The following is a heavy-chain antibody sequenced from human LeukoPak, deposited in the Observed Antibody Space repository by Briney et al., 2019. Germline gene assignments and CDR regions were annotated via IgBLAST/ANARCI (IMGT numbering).Heavy chain of an antibody. V-gene: IGHV3-66*01. CDR1: EFTASTKY. D-gene: IGHD6-19*01. Sequence: PGGSLRLSCAASEFTASTKYMGCVRHAPRKGLEWVSVIHPGGTIYYADSVKGTFTISRDNSKNTLYLEMNTLRVEDTAVYYCAMYSSAWYAVYWGQGTLVTVSS. J-gene: IGHJ4*02. CDR3: AMYSSAWYAVY. CDR2: IHPGGTI.